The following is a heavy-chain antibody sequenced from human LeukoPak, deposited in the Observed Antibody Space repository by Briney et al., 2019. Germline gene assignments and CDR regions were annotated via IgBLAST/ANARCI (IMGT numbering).Heavy chain of an antibody. Sequence: KPSETLSLTCAVYGGSFSGYYWSWIRQPPGKGLEWIGEINHSGSTSYNPSLKSRVTISVDTSKNQFSLKLSSVTAADTAVYYCARAYCGGDCYLDYWGQGTLVTVSS. D-gene: IGHD2-21*02. V-gene: IGHV4-34*01. CDR2: INHSGST. CDR3: ARAYCGGDCYLDY. CDR1: GGSFSGYY. J-gene: IGHJ4*02.